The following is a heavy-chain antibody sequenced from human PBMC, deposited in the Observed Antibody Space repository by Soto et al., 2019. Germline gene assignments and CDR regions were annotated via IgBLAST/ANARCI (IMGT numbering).Heavy chain of an antibody. CDR3: ARGTVGFGYYYYVMDC. CDR2: INHSGST. J-gene: IGHJ6*04. CDR1: GGSFSGYY. D-gene: IGHD3-10*01. Sequence: QVQLQQWGAGLLKPSETLSLTCAVYGGSFSGYYWSWIRQPPGKGLEWIGEINHSGSTNYNPSLKSRVPISVDTSRNQFSRSRSSVTAADTAVYYCARGTVGFGYYYYVMDCWGKGTKVTVSS. V-gene: IGHV4-34*01.